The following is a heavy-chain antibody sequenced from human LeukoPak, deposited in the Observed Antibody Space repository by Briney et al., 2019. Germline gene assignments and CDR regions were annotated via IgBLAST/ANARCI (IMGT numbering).Heavy chain of an antibody. J-gene: IGHJ4*02. CDR2: IYYSGST. Sequence: SETLSLTCTVSGGSISSYYWSWIRQPPGKGLEWIGYIYYSGSTNYNPSLKSRVTISVDTSKNQFSLKLSSVTAADTAVYYCASADFWSGYTFDYWGQGTLVTVSS. CDR1: GGSISSYY. CDR3: ASADFWSGYTFDY. V-gene: IGHV4-59*01. D-gene: IGHD3-3*01.